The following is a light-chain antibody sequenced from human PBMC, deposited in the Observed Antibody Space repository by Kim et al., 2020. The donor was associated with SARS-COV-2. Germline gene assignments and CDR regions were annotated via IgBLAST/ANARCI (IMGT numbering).Light chain of an antibody. Sequence: SFALGQTVRFTCGGNNSHTLIVHCYRHRPGQAPVLVMYKDSKRPSGIPERFSGSNSGNTATLTISRAQADDEADYFCQVWDSGTWVFGGGTQLTVL. CDR2: KDS. J-gene: IGLJ3*02. V-gene: IGLV3-9*01. CDR3: QVWDSGTWV. CDR1: NSHTLI.